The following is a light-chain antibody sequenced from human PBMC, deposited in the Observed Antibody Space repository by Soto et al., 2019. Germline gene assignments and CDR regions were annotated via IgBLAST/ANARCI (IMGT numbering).Light chain of an antibody. V-gene: IGKV1-5*03. CDR3: QHYNSYSEA. J-gene: IGKJ1*01. Sequence: DIQMTQSPSTLSGSVGDRVTITCRASQTISSWLAWYQQKPGKAPKLLIYKASTLKSGVRSRFSGSGSGTEFTLTISSLQPDDFATYYCQHYNSYSEAIGQGAKVELK. CDR2: KAS. CDR1: QTISSW.